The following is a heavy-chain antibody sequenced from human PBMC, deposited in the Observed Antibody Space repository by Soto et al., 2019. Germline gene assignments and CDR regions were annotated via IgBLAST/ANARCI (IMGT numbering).Heavy chain of an antibody. D-gene: IGHD6-19*01. J-gene: IGHJ4*02. Sequence: QVHLVQSGAEVKKPGASVKVSCKASGYTFTNSAMHWVRQAPGQRLEWMGWINAGSGNTEYSQKFQGRVTITRDTPASTAYMELSSLRSEDTAVYYCASRLDYISGLNYWGQGTPVTVSS. CDR3: ASRLDYISGLNY. CDR2: INAGSGNT. CDR1: GYTFTNSA. V-gene: IGHV1-3*01.